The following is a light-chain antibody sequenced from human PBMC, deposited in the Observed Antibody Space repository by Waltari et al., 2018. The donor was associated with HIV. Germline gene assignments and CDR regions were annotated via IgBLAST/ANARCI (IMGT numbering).Light chain of an antibody. J-gene: IGLJ2*01. Sequence: QSALTQPASVSGSPGQSITISCTGTSSDVGGYNYVSWYQQHPGKAPKLMIYDVSKLPSWVSNRFSGSKSGNTASLTISGLQAEDDADYYCSSYTSSSTVVFGGGTKLTVL. CDR2: DVS. V-gene: IGLV2-14*01. CDR1: SSDVGGYNY. CDR3: SSYTSSSTVV.